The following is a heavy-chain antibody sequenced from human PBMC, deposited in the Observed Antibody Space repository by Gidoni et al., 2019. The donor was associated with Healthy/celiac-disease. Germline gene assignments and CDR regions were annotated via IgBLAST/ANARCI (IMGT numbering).Heavy chain of an antibody. Sequence: QVQLVQSGSEVQKPGPSVKFSCKASGYTFTSYYMHWVRQDPGQGLEWLGIINPSGGSTSYEEKFQGRVTMTRDTSTSKVYMELSSMRSEDTAVYYCARAKSDRDAFDIWGQGTMVTVSS. CDR3: ARAKSDRDAFDI. CDR1: GYTFTSYY. D-gene: IGHD2-21*02. J-gene: IGHJ3*02. V-gene: IGHV1-46*01. CDR2: INPSGGST.